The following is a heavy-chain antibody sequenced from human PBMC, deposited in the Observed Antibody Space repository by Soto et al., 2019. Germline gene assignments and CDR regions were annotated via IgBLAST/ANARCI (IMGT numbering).Heavy chain of an antibody. J-gene: IGHJ4*02. Sequence: QVQLVQSGAEVKKPGASVKVSCKTSGYTFTNFGLSWVRQAPGQGLEWMGWISAYNGNTNYAQNFQGRVTMTTDTXXXXXXXXXXXXXXXXXXXXXXXXGGTPIDYWGQGTLVTVS. D-gene: IGHD3-16*01. CDR1: GYTFTNFG. CDR2: ISAYNGNT. V-gene: IGHV1-18*01. CDR3: XXGGTPIDY.